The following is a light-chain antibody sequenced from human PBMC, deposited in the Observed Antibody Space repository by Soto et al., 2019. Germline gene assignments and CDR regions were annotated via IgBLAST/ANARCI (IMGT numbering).Light chain of an antibody. CDR3: QQYSNWPFS. J-gene: IGKJ5*01. Sequence: EIVLTQSPGTLSLSPGERATLSCRASQSVSNNYLAWYQQKPGQAPRLLIYGASTRATGIPARFSGSGSGTEFTLTISSLQSEDSAVYFCQQYSNWPFSFGQGTRLEIK. CDR1: QSVSNN. V-gene: IGKV3-15*01. CDR2: GAS.